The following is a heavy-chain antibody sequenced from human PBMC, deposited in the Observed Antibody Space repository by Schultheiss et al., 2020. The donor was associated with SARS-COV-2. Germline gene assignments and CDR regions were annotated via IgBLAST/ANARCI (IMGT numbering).Heavy chain of an antibody. J-gene: IGHJ3*02. CDR1: GYTFTSYG. CDR3: ARSYSSSWYRGAFDI. Sequence: ASVKVSCKASGYTFTSYGISWVRQAPGQGLEWMGWINPNSGGTNYAQKFQGRVTMTRNTSISTAYMELSSLRSEDTAVYYCARSYSSSWYRGAFDIWGQGTMVTVSS. V-gene: IGHV1-8*02. CDR2: INPNSGGT. D-gene: IGHD6-13*01.